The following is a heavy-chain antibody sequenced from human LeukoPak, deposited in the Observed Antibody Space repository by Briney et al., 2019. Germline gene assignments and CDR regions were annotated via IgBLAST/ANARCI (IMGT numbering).Heavy chain of an antibody. Sequence: SETLSLTCTVSGGSISSSSYYWGWIRQPPGKGLEWIGSIYYSETTYYNPSLKSRVTISVDTSKNQFSLRLSSVTAADTAVYYCARQRYYGSGSYSLNWFDPWGQGTLVTVSS. V-gene: IGHV4-39*01. J-gene: IGHJ5*02. CDR3: ARQRYYGSGSYSLNWFDP. CDR1: GGSISSSSYY. CDR2: IYYSETT. D-gene: IGHD3-10*01.